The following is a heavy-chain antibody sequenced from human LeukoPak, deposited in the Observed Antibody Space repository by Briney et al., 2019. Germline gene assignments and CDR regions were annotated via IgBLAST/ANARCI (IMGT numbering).Heavy chain of an antibody. V-gene: IGHV3-23*01. D-gene: IGHD3-9*01. J-gene: IGHJ4*02. Sequence: GGSLRLSCAASAFTFSSYAMSWVRQAPGKGLEWVSAISASGGSTYYADSVKGRFTISRDNSKNPLYLQMNSLRAEDTAVYYCAKYGDILTGYPYYFDYWGQGTLVTVSS. CDR1: AFTFSSYA. CDR2: ISASGGST. CDR3: AKYGDILTGYPYYFDY.